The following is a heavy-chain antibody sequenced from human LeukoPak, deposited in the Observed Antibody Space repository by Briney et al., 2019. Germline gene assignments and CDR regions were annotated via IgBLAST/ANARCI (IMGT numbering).Heavy chain of an antibody. J-gene: IGHJ4*02. CDR1: GGSISSSSYY. D-gene: IGHD5-12*01. Sequence: PSETLSLTCTVSGGSISSSSYYWGWIRQPPGKGLEWIGTIYYSGSTYYNPSLKSRFTISVDTSKNQFSLKLSSVTAADTAVYYCARWGSYSGYESGFDYWGQGTLVTVSS. CDR2: IYYSGST. CDR3: ARWGSYSGYESGFDY. V-gene: IGHV4-39*01.